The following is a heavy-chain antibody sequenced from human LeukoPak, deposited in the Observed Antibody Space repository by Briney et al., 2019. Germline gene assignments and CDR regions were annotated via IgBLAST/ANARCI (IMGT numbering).Heavy chain of an antibody. J-gene: IGHJ4*02. Sequence: GESLKISXKGSGYSFTSYWIGWVRQMPGKGLEWMGIIYPGDSDTRYSPSFQGQVTISADKSISTAYLQWSSLKASDTAMYYCARQGFYCSGGSCYSDYWGQGTLVTVSS. V-gene: IGHV5-51*01. CDR3: ARQGFYCSGGSCYSDY. D-gene: IGHD2-15*01. CDR2: IYPGDSDT. CDR1: GYSFTSYW.